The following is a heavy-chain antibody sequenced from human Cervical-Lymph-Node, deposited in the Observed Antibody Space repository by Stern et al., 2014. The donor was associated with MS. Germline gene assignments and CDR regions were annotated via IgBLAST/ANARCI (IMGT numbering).Heavy chain of an antibody. CDR2: IVVGSGST. Sequence: VQLVESGPEVKKPGTSVKVSCKASGFTFTTSNVQWVRQARGQRLEWIGWIVVGSGSTNYAQKFQGRVTITRDTSASTAYMELSSLRSEDTAVYYCARAQSGDCYLDWGQGTLVTVSS. J-gene: IGHJ4*02. CDR3: ARAQSGDCYLD. CDR1: GFTFTTSN. D-gene: IGHD2-21*02. V-gene: IGHV1-58*01.